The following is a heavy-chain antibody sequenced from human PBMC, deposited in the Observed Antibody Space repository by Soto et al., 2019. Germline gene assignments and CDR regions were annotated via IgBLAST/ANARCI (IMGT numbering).Heavy chain of an antibody. D-gene: IGHD4-4*01. CDR3: ARDRRGHTVTTGHYYYYMDV. Sequence: GASVKVSCKASGYTFTSYGISWVRQAPGQGLEWMGWISAYNGNTNYAQKLQGRVTMTTDTSTSTAYMELRSLRSDDTAVYYCARDRRGHTVTTGHYYYYMDVWGKGTTVTVSS. CDR2: ISAYNGNT. J-gene: IGHJ6*03. V-gene: IGHV1-18*01. CDR1: GYTFTSYG.